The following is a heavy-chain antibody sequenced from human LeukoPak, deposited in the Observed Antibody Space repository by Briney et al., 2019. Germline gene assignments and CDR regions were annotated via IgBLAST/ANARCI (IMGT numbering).Heavy chain of an antibody. CDR2: INNGGGNI. V-gene: IGHV3-11*01. D-gene: IGHD5/OR15-5a*01. CDR3: ARAVGSTGSKKHLDY. Sequence: PGGSLRLSCAASGFTFSDYYMSWIRQAPAKGLELVSYINNGGGNIDYGDSVKGRFTISRDNAKNSLYLQMNSLRAEDTAVYYCARAVGSTGSKKHLDYWGRGTLVTVSS. J-gene: IGHJ4*02. CDR1: GFTFSDYY.